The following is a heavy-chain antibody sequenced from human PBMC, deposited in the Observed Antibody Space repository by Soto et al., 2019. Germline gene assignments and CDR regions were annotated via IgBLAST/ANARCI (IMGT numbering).Heavy chain of an antibody. CDR1: GYTFTADY. D-gene: IGHD6-19*01. CDR3: ATSRASIAVAGETEYYFDY. V-gene: IGHV1-2*02. CDR2: FNPDSGAT. J-gene: IGHJ4*02. Sequence: ASVKVSCKPSGYTFTADYIHWVRQAPGQGLEWMGWFNPDSGATDYAQNFQGRVTMARDTSISTVYLELSSLRSDDTAIYYCATSRASIAVAGETEYYFDYWGQGTLVTVSS.